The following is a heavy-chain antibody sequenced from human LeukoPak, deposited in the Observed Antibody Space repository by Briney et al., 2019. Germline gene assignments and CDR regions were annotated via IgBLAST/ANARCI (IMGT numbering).Heavy chain of an antibody. CDR2: INHSGST. V-gene: IGHV4-34*01. D-gene: IGHD2-2*02. CDR1: GGSFSGYY. J-gene: IGHJ5*02. CDR3: ARGGCSSTSCYKPNWFGP. Sequence: SETLSLTCVVYGGSFSGYYWSWIRQPPGKGLEWIGEINHSGSTNYNPSLKSRVTISVDTSKNQFSLKLSSVTAADTAVYYCARGGCSSTSCYKPNWFGPWGQGTLVTVSS.